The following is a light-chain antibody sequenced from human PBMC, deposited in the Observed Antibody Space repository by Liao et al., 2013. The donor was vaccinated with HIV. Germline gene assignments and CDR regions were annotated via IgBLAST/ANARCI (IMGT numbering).Light chain of an antibody. CDR3: QTWDSSTVV. Sequence: SYVLTQPPSVSVAPGKTARITCGGNNIGDKSVHWYQKRPGRAPMVVIYNDGDRPSGIPERFSGSNSGNTATLTISGTQALDEADYYCQTWDSSTVVFGGGTKLTVL. CDR1: NIGDKS. J-gene: IGLJ2*01. CDR2: NDG. V-gene: IGLV3-21*01.